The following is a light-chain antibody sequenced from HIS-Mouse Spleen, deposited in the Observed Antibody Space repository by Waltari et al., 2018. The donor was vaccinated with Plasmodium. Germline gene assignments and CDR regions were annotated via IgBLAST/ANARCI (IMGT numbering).Light chain of an antibody. V-gene: IGLV3-10*01. CDR3: YSTDSSGNHRV. CDR2: EDS. Sequence: SYELTQPPSVSVSPGQTARITCSGDALPKKYAYWYQQKSGQAPVLGIYEDSKRPSGIPELFSCSSSGTMATLTISGAQVEDEADYYCYSTDSSGNHRVFGGGTKLTVL. J-gene: IGLJ3*02. CDR1: ALPKKY.